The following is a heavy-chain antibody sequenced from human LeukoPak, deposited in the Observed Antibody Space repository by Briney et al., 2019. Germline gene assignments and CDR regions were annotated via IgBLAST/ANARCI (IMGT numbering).Heavy chain of an antibody. V-gene: IGHV4-4*07. Sequence: SETLSLTCTVSGGSISSYYWSWIRQPAGKGLEWIGRIYTSGSTNYNPSLKSRVTMSVDTSKNQFSLKLSSVTAADTAVYYCAREYCSSTSFYYYMDVWGKGTTVTVS. CDR3: AREYCSSTSFYYYMDV. D-gene: IGHD2-2*01. CDR2: IYTSGST. J-gene: IGHJ6*03. CDR1: GGSISSYY.